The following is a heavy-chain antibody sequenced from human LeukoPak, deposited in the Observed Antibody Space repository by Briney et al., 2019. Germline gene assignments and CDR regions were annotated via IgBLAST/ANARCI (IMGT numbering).Heavy chain of an antibody. CDR1: GYTFASYD. CDR2: MNPNSGNT. CDR3: ARGPTRYYYYYMDV. J-gene: IGHJ6*03. Sequence: GASVKVSCKASGYTFASYDINWVRQATGQGLEWIGWMNPNSGNTGYAQKFQGRVTITRNTSISTAYMELSSLRSEDTAVYYCARGPTRYYYYYMDVWGKGTTVTVSS. V-gene: IGHV1-8*03.